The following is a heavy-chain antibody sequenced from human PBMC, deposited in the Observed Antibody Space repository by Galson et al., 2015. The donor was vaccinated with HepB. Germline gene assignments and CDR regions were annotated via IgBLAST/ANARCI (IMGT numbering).Heavy chain of an antibody. V-gene: IGHV3-74*01. D-gene: IGHD1/OR15-1a*01. Sequence: SLRLSCAASGFTFSDFWMHWVRQVPGKGLVWVSSINSDESRTNYADSVKGRFTISRDNTKNTLYLHMNSLGAEDTAVYYCARGNNDWAGIDYWGQGTLVTVSS. CDR3: ARGNNDWAGIDY. CDR2: INSDESRT. CDR1: GFTFSDFW. J-gene: IGHJ4*02.